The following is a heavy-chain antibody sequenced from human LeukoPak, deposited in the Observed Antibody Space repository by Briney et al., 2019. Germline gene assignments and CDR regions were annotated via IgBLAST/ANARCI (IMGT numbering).Heavy chain of an antibody. V-gene: IGHV3-23*01. Sequence: PGGSLSLSSAASGFTFSSYGMSWVRQAPGKGLGWVSAISGSGSSTNYADSVKGRFTISRDNSKNTLYLQMNSLRAEDTAVYYCARLSYPGDYWGQGTLVTVSS. CDR1: GFTFSSYG. CDR2: ISGSGSST. J-gene: IGHJ4*02. D-gene: IGHD2-2*01. CDR3: ARLSYPGDY.